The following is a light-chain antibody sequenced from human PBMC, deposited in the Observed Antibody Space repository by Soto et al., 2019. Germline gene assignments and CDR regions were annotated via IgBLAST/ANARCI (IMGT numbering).Light chain of an antibody. CDR2: AAS. Sequence: DLQMTQSPSALSASVGDRVTITCRASQTISTYLNWYQQKPGKAPKLLVYAASTLQSGVPLRFSGSGSGTDFTLTISSLQPEDFATYYCQQSLGIPYTFGQGTRLEIK. V-gene: IGKV1-39*01. CDR1: QTISTY. J-gene: IGKJ2*01. CDR3: QQSLGIPYT.